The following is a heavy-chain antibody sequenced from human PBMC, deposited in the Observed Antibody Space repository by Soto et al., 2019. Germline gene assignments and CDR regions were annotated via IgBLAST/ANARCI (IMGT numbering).Heavy chain of an antibody. D-gene: IGHD1-20*01. CDR3: ARDTSAVTGITGDFDY. CDR2: ISPNGNNQ. V-gene: IGHV3-30*04. Sequence: GGSLRLSCVDPGFTFTTYALHWIRQAPGKGLEWVAVISPNGNNQYYADSVKGRFTISRDTSKSTLYLQMTSLRPDDTAVYYCARDTSAVTGITGDFDYWGQGTLVTV. CDR1: GFTFTTYA. J-gene: IGHJ4*02.